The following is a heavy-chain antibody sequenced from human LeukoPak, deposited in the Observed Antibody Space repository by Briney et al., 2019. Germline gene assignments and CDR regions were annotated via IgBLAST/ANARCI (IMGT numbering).Heavy chain of an antibody. CDR3: ASPTQQLGRYPGY. CDR2: IYYSGST. J-gene: IGHJ4*02. CDR1: GGSISSYY. Sequence: NPSETLSLTCTVSGGSISSYYWSWIRQPPGKGLEWIGYIYYSGSTNYNPSLKSRVTISVDTSKNQFSLKLSSVTAADTAVYYCASPTQQLGRYPGYWGQGTLVTVSS. D-gene: IGHD6-13*01. V-gene: IGHV4-59*12.